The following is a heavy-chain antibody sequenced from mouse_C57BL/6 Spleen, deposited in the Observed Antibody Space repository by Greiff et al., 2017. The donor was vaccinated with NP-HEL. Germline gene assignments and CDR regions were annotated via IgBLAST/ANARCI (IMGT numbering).Heavy chain of an antibody. CDR2: IYPSDSET. CDR3: ARLKVVGTAQATYYFDY. CDR1: GYTFTSYW. Sequence: QVQLQQPGAELVRPGSSVKLSCKASGYTFTSYWMDWVKQRPGQGLEWIGNIYPSDSETHYNQKFKDKATLTVDKSSSTAYMQLSSLTSEDSAVYYCARLKVVGTAQATYYFDYWGQGTTLTVSS. D-gene: IGHD3-2*02. J-gene: IGHJ2*01. V-gene: IGHV1-61*01.